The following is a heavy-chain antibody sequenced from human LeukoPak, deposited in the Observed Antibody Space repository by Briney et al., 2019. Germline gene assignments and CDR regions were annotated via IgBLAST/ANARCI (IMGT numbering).Heavy chain of an antibody. J-gene: IGHJ5*01. CDR1: GYPFTYYW. Sequence: GESLQISFQASGYPFTYYWVGWVRPMPGKGLEWLGIIYCDGSKTTYSPSFQSQVTISLDKSTSTAYLQWSSLKASDTAIYFCARRAELGMRYFDFWGQGALLVVSS. D-gene: IGHD7-27*01. CDR3: ARRAELGMRYFDF. V-gene: IGHV5-51*01. CDR2: IYCDGSKT.